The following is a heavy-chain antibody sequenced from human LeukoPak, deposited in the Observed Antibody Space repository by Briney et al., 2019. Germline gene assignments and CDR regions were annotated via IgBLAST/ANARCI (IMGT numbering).Heavy chain of an antibody. CDR3: ARHEQFSYYYYGMDV. CDR2: IYYSGST. CDR1: GGSIRSSSYY. D-gene: IGHD6-19*01. V-gene: IGHV4-39*01. J-gene: IGHJ6*02. Sequence: SETLSLPCTVSGGSIRSSSYYWGWIRQPPGKGLEWIGSIYYSGSTYFNPSLKSRVTISVDTSKNQFSLKLSSVTAADTAVYDCARHEQFSYYYYGMDVWGQGTTVTVSS.